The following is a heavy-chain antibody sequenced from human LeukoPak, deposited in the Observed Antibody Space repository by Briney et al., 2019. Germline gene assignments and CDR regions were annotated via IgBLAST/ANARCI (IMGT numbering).Heavy chain of an antibody. J-gene: IGHJ4*02. CDR2: IYYSGST. CDR1: GGSVSSDSYY. CDR3: ARVYYYGNDY. V-gene: IGHV4-61*01. D-gene: IGHD3-10*01. Sequence: PSETLSLTCTVSGGSVSSDSYYWSWIRQPPGKGLEWIGYIYYSGSTNYNPSLKSRVTISVDTSKNQFSLKLSSVTAADTAVYYCARVYYYGNDYWGQGTLVTVSS.